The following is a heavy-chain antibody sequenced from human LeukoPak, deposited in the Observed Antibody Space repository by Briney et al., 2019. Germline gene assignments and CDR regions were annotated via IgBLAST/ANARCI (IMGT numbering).Heavy chain of an antibody. CDR1: GYTFTSYG. CDR2: ISGHNGNT. CDR3: ARDRGSSGSKKYYYYYGMDV. J-gene: IGHJ6*02. Sequence: ASVKVSCKASGYTFTSYGISWVRQAPGQGLEWMGWISGHNGNTNYAQEFQGRVTMTTDTSTSTAYMELRSLRSDDTAVYFCARDRGSSGSKKYYYYYGMDVWGQGTTVTVSS. D-gene: IGHD6-19*01. V-gene: IGHV1-18*01.